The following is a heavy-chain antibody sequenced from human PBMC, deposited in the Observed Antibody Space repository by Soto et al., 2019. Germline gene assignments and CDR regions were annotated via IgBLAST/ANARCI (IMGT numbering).Heavy chain of an antibody. Sequence: GGSLRLSCAASGFTFSSYAMHWVRQAPGKGLEWVAVISYDGSNKYYADSVKGRFTISRDNSKNTLYLQMNSLRAEDTAVYYCARDHRGYCISTSCYWSMNYYGMDVWGQGTTVTVSS. CDR1: GFTFSSYA. D-gene: IGHD2-2*03. CDR3: ARDHRGYCISTSCYWSMNYYGMDV. J-gene: IGHJ6*02. CDR2: ISYDGSNK. V-gene: IGHV3-30-3*01.